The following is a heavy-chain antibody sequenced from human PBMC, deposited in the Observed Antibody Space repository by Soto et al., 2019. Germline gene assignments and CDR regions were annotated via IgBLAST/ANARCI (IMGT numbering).Heavy chain of an antibody. CDR3: ARETIAARSYYGMDV. J-gene: IGHJ6*02. V-gene: IGHV1-2*04. Sequence: ASVKVSCKASGYTFTGYYMHWVRQAPGQGLEWMGWINPNSGGTNYAQKFQGWVTMTRDTSISTAYMELSRLRSDDTAVYYCARETIAARSYYGMDVWGQGTTVTV. D-gene: IGHD6-6*01. CDR1: GYTFTGYY. CDR2: INPNSGGT.